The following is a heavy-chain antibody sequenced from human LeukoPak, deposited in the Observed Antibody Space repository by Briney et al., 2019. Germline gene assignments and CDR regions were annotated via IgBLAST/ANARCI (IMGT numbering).Heavy chain of an antibody. D-gene: IGHD3-3*01. CDR3: ARGSSYYDLWSGYYGYPYYYYMDV. CDR2: INHSGST. CDR1: GGSFSGYY. Sequence: PSETLSLTCAVYGGSFSGYYWSWIRQPPGKGLEWIGEINHSGSTNYNPSLKSRVTISVDTSKNQFSLKLSSVTAADTAVYYCARGSSYYDLWSGYYGYPYYYYMDVWGKGTTVTVSS. J-gene: IGHJ6*03. V-gene: IGHV4-34*01.